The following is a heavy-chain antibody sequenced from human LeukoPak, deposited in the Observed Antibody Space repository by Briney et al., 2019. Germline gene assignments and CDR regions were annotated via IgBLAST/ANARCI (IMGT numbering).Heavy chain of an antibody. D-gene: IGHD6-13*01. CDR3: AYWAGTAAGFNGPFDY. V-gene: IGHV3-48*01. CDR1: GFTFSSYN. Sequence: GGSLRLSCAASGFTFSSYNMNWVRQAPGKGPEWVSYISSSSNTIYYADSVKGRFTISRDNAKNSLYLQMNSLRAEDTALYYCAYWAGTAAGFNGPFDYWGQGTLVTVSS. J-gene: IGHJ4*02. CDR2: ISSSSNTI.